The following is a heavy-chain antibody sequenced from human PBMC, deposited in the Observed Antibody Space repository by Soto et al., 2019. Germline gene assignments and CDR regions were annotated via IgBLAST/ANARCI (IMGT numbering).Heavy chain of an antibody. CDR2: IYPGDSDT. CDR3: ARLFDTSGWYDY. CDR1: GYSFTSYW. J-gene: IGHJ4*02. V-gene: IGHV5-51*01. D-gene: IGHD6-19*01. Sequence: PGESLQISCKGSGYSFTSYWIGWVRQMPGKGLERMGIIYPGDSDTRYSPSFQGQVTISADKSITTTYLQWSSLKASDTAIYYCARLFDTSGWYDYWGQGTLVTVSS.